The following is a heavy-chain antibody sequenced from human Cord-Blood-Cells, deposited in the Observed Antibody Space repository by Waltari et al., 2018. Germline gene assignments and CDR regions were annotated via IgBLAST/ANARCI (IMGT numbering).Heavy chain of an antibody. CDR2: IYYSGST. CDR1: GGSISSSSYY. V-gene: IGHV4-39*01. CDR3: ASQTTYYDFWSGYFDY. J-gene: IGHJ4*02. D-gene: IGHD3-3*01. Sequence: QLQLQESGPGLVKPSETLSLTCTVSGGSISSSSYYWGWIRQPPGKGLEWIGSIYYSGSTNYNPSLKSRVTIAVDTSKNQFSLKLSSVTAADTAVYYCASQTTYYDFWSGYFDYWGQGTLVTVSS.